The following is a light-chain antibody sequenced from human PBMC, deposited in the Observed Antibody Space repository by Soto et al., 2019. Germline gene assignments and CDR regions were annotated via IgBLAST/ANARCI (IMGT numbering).Light chain of an antibody. CDR1: SSDVGGYNY. J-gene: IGLJ2*01. Sequence: QSALTQPASVSGSPGQSITISCTGTSSDVGGYNYVSWYQQHPSKAPKLMIYDVSNRPSGVSNRFSGSKSGNTASLTISGLQDEDEADYYCSSYTSSSTVVFGGGTQLTVL. CDR3: SSYTSSSTVV. CDR2: DVS. V-gene: IGLV2-14*01.